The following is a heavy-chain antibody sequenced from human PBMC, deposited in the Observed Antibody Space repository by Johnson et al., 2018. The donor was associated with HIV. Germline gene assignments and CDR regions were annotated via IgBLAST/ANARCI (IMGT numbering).Heavy chain of an antibody. CDR2: ISWDGGST. V-gene: IGHV3-43*01. CDR1: GFTFSSYG. J-gene: IGHJ3*02. D-gene: IGHD1-26*01. Sequence: VQLVESGGGVVQPGGSLRLSCPASGFTFSSYGMHWVRQAPGKGMEWVSLISWDGGSTYYADSVKGRFTISRDNSKNSLYLQMNSLRTEDTALYYCAKDGAVDAFDIWGQGTMVTVSS. CDR3: AKDGAVDAFDI.